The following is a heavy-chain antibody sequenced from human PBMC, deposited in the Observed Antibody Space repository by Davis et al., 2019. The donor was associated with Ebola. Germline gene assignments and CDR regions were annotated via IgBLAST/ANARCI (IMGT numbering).Heavy chain of an antibody. Sequence: GGSLRLSCAASGFTFSLYSMHWVRQAPGKGLEWVASILYDGAYISYADSVKGRFPISIDNSKSTLYLQMNSLRVEDTAVYHCVREDERQQLGFDSWGQGTLATVSS. CDR2: ILYDGAYI. J-gene: IGHJ4*02. CDR3: VREDERQQLGFDS. D-gene: IGHD6-13*01. V-gene: IGHV3-30*02. CDR1: GFTFSLYS.